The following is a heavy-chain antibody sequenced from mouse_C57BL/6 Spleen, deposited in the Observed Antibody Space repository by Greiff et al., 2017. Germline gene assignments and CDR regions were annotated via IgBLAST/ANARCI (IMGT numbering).Heavy chain of an antibody. CDR1: GYTFTSYW. D-gene: IGHD1-1*01. Sequence: VQLQQPGAELVKPGASVKLSCKASGYTFTSYWLHWVKQRPGQGLEWIGMIHPNSGSTNYNAKFKSKATLTVDKSSSTAYMQLSSLTSEDSAVYYCASPYGSSSYFDYWGQGTTLTVSS. CDR2: IHPNSGST. CDR3: ASPYGSSSYFDY. J-gene: IGHJ2*01. V-gene: IGHV1-64*01.